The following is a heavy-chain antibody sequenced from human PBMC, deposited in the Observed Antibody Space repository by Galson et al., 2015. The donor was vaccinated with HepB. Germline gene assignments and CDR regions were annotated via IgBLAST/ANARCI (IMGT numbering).Heavy chain of an antibody. V-gene: IGHV3-23*01. J-gene: IGHJ4*02. Sequence: SLRLSCAASGFTFSNYGMNWVRQAPGKGLEWVSYISSGGGTTSYADSVKGRFTISRDNSKNMLYLQMNSLRVEDTAVYSCVTDRKAARAWYKRGDYWGQGVLVSASS. CDR2: ISSGGGTT. D-gene: IGHD1-1*01. CDR3: VTDRKAARAWYKRGDY. CDR1: GFTFSNYG.